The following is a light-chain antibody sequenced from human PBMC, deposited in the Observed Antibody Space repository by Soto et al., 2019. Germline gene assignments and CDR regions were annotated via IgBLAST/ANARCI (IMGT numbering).Light chain of an antibody. J-gene: IGKJ1*01. CDR3: QQTLSFTPT. Sequence: DIQMTQSPSTLPASVGDRVPITCRASQSISSWLAWYQKKPGKDPKILIYKASNLQSGVPSRFSGGGSGTEFNLTISRLQPEDLATYYCQQTLSFTPTVGQGTQVEIK. CDR2: KAS. V-gene: IGKV1-5*03. CDR1: QSISSW.